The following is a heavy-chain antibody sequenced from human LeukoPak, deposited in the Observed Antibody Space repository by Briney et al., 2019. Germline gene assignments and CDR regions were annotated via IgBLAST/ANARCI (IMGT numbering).Heavy chain of an antibody. J-gene: IGHJ4*02. V-gene: IGHV4-59*08. Sequence: NTSETLSLTCTVSGGSITSYHWNWIRQPPGKGLEWIGYSHYSGSTNYNPSLKSRVTISVDTSKNQLSLRLSSVTAADTAVYYCARLSHYYGSGTTAYYFDSWGQGTLVTVSS. CDR1: GGSITSYH. CDR2: SHYSGST. D-gene: IGHD3-10*01. CDR3: ARLSHYYGSGTTAYYFDS.